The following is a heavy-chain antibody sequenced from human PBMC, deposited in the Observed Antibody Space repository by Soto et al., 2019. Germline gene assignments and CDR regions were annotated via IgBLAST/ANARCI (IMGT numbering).Heavy chain of an antibody. Sequence: LSLTCAVSGYSISSGYYWGWIRQPPGKGLEWIGSIYHSGSTYYNPSLKSRVTISVDTSKNQFSLKLSSVTAADTAVYYCARARGAIFGVVIRNWFDPWGQGTLVTVSS. J-gene: IGHJ5*02. CDR3: ARARGAIFGVVIRNWFDP. D-gene: IGHD3-3*01. CDR2: IYHSGST. V-gene: IGHV4-38-2*01. CDR1: GYSISSGYY.